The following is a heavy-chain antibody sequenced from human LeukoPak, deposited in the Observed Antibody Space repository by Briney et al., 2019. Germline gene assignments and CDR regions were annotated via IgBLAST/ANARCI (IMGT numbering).Heavy chain of an antibody. V-gene: IGHV4-59*01. CDR2: VYYAGST. J-gene: IGHJ4*02. CDR3: ARGAMATTPFFDY. Sequence: SETLSLTCPVSGGSISNYYYWTWIRQPPGKGLEWIGYVYYAGSTNFNPSLKSRVTMSLDTSRNQFSLKLTSLTAADTAVYYCARGAMATTPFFDYWGQGTLVTVSS. CDR1: GGSISNYY. D-gene: IGHD5-24*01.